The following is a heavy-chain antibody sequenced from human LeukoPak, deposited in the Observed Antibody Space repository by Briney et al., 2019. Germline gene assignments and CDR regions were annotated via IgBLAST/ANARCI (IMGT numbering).Heavy chain of an antibody. CDR3: AKDPLGYCSGDTCGYDY. V-gene: IGHV3-23*01. CDR2: ISGSGGST. D-gene: IGHD2-15*01. J-gene: IGHJ4*02. Sequence: GGSLRLSCAASGFTFSSYAMSWVRQAPGKGLEWVSDISGSGGSTYYADSVKGRFTISRDNSKNTLYLQMNSLRAEDTAVYYCAKDPLGYCSGDTCGYDYWGQGTLVTVSS. CDR1: GFTFSSYA.